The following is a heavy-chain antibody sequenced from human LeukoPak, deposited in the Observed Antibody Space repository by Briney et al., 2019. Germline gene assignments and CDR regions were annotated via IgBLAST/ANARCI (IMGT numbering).Heavy chain of an antibody. CDR2: IYYSGST. J-gene: IGHJ4*02. D-gene: IGHD3-10*01. CDR1: GGSISSYY. V-gene: IGHV4-59*08. Sequence: SETLSLTCTVSGGSISSYYWSWIRQPPGKGLEWIGYIYYSGSTNYNPSLKSRVTISVDTSKNQFSLKLNSVTAADTAVYYCATTRREDGSGSFDYWGQGTLVTVSS. CDR3: ATTRREDGSGSFDY.